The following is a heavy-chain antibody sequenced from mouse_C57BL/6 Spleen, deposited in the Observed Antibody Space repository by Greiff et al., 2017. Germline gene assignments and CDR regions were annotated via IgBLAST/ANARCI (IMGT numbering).Heavy chain of an antibody. D-gene: IGHD1-1*01. V-gene: IGHV1-52*01. CDR1: GYTFTSYW. CDR2: IDPSDSET. Sequence: QVQLQQPGAELVRPGSSVKLSCKASGYTFTSYWMHWVKQRPIQGLEWIGNIDPSDSETHYNQKFKDKATLTVDKSSSTAYMQLSSLTSEDSAVYYCARSPCVVAAEDYAMDYWGQGTSVTVSS. CDR3: ARSPCVVAAEDYAMDY. J-gene: IGHJ4*01.